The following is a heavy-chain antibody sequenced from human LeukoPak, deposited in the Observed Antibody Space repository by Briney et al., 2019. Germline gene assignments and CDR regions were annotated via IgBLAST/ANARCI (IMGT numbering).Heavy chain of an antibody. CDR3: ARDGPCSSTSCQNFDS. J-gene: IGHJ4*02. CDR2: INPHSDDR. V-gene: IGHV1-2*02. CDR1: GYTFIGYY. D-gene: IGHD2-2*01. Sequence: GASVKVSCKASGYTFIGYYIHWLRQAPGQGLEWMGWINPHSDDRNYAQRFQGRVTMTRDTSISTVYMELSGLTSDDTAVYYCARDGPCSSTSCQNFDSWGQGALVTVSS.